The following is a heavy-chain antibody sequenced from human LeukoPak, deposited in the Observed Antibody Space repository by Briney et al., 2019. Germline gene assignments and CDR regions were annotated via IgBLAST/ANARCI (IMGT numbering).Heavy chain of an antibody. Sequence: SETLSLTCSVSGGSINNYYWSWIRQPAGKGLEWIGRIYTSASTNYNPSLKSRVTISVDTSKNQFSLKLSYVTAADTAVYYCARSLGDGYNFGYWGQGTLVTVSS. CDR1: GGSINNYY. J-gene: IGHJ4*02. CDR2: IYTSAST. D-gene: IGHD5-24*01. V-gene: IGHV4-4*07. CDR3: ARSLGDGYNFGY.